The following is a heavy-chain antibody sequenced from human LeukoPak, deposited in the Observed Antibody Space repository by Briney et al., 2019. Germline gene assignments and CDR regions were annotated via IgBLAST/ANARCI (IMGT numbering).Heavy chain of an antibody. CDR1: GFTFSSYA. Sequence: GGSLRLSCAASGFTFSSYAMSWVRQAPGKGLEWVSAISGSGGSTYYTDSVKGRFTISRDNSKNTLYLQMNSLRAEDTAFYYCAKGSAQYYFDCWGQGTLVTVSS. V-gene: IGHV3-23*01. CDR2: ISGSGGST. J-gene: IGHJ4*02. D-gene: IGHD3-10*01. CDR3: AKGSAQYYFDC.